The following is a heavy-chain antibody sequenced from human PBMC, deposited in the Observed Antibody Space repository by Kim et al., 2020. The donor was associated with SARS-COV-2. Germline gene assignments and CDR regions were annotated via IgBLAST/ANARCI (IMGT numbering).Heavy chain of an antibody. CDR3: ARDRLSSGWYDY. CDR1: GGSISSYY. J-gene: IGHJ4*02. CDR2: IYYSGST. V-gene: IGHV4-59*01. D-gene: IGHD6-19*01. Sequence: SETLSLTCTVSGGSISSYYWSWIQQPPGKGLEWIGYIYYSGSTNYNPSLKSRVTISVDTSKNQFSLKLSSVTAADTAVYYCARDRLSSGWYDYWGQGTLVTVSS.